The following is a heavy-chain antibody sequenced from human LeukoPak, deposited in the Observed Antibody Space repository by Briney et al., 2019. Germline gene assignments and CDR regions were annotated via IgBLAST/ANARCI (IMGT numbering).Heavy chain of an antibody. CDR1: GGSISSSNYY. CDR2: IYYSGNT. J-gene: IGHJ3*01. D-gene: IGHD1-26*01. V-gene: IGHV4-39*01. CDR3: AHFKGGSFDF. Sequence: SETLSLTCTVSGGSISSSNYYWGWIRQPPGKGLEWIGSIYYSGNTYYNPSLKSRVTISVDTSKNQFSLKLTSVTAADTAVYFCAHFKGGSFDFWGQGTMVTVSS.